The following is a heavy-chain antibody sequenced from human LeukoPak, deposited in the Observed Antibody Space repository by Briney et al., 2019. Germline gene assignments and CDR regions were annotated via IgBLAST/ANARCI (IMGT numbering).Heavy chain of an antibody. Sequence: KYGASLQISCKGSGYSFTSYWIGWVRQLPGKGLEWMGIIYPGDSDTRYSPSFQGQVTISADKSISTAYLQWSSLKASDTAMYYCARTSGAWKDYFDYWGQGTLVTVSS. J-gene: IGHJ4*02. V-gene: IGHV5-51*01. CDR1: GYSFTSYW. CDR3: ARTSGAWKDYFDY. CDR2: IYPGDSDT. D-gene: IGHD1-1*01.